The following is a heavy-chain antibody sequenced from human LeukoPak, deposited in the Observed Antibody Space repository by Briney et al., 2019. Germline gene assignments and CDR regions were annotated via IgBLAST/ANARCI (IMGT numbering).Heavy chain of an antibody. CDR1: GGSISSSSYY. J-gene: IGHJ4*02. Sequence: PSETLSLTCTVSGGSISSSSYYWGWIRQPPGKGLEWIGSIYYSGSTYYNPSLKGRVTISVDTSKNQFSLKLSSVTAADTAVYYCARDRGGYTYSHDYWGQGTLVTVSS. CDR3: ARDRGGYTYSHDY. V-gene: IGHV4-39*07. CDR2: IYYSGST. D-gene: IGHD5-18*01.